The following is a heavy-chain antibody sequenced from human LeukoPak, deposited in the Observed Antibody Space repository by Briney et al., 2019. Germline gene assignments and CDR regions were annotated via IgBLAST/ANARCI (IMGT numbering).Heavy chain of an antibody. Sequence: GGSLRLSCAASGLPFSAYSMNWVRQAPGKGLEWVSSISGSSSYLYYADSVKGRFTISRDNAKNSLYLHMNSLRAEDTAAYYCAKAYYDSSGYSYYFDYWGQGTLVTVSS. J-gene: IGHJ4*02. D-gene: IGHD3-22*01. CDR1: GLPFSAYS. V-gene: IGHV3-21*01. CDR2: ISGSSSYL. CDR3: AKAYYDSSGYSYYFDY.